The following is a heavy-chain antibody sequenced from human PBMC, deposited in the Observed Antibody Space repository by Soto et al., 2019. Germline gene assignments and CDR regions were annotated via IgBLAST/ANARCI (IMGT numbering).Heavy chain of an antibody. CDR3: AKAVGRGVTKVTSFHY. J-gene: IGHJ4*02. CDR1: GFIFSNYG. V-gene: IGHV3-30*18. D-gene: IGHD4-4*01. Sequence: QVQLVESGGGVVQPGRSLRLSCAASGFIFSNYGMHWVRQAPGKGLEWVAIIANDGSNKNYADSVKGRFTISRDNSKNKLDLQMNSLITEDTGIYYCAKAVGRGVTKVTSFHYWGQGTLVTVSS. CDR2: IANDGSNK.